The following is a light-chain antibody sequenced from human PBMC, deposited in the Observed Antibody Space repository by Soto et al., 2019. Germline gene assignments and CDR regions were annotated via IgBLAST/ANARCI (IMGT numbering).Light chain of an antibody. V-gene: IGLV1-40*01. J-gene: IGLJ2*01. CDR1: GSNIGAGYD. CDR3: QSYDSSLSGSHVV. CDR2: GNS. Sequence: QSVLTQPPSVSGAPGQRGTISCTGSGSNIGAGYDVHWYQQLPGTAPKLLIYGNSNRPSGVPDRYSGSKAGTSASLAITGLQAEDEADYYCQSYDSSLSGSHVVFGGGTKLTVL.